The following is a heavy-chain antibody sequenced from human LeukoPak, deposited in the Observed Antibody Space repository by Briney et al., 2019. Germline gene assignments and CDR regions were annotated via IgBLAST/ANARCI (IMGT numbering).Heavy chain of an antibody. CDR2: ISGSGGST. D-gene: IGHD1-26*01. Sequence: PGGSLRLSCAASGFTFSNYGMRWVRQAPGKGLEWVSAISGSGGSTYYADSVKGRFTISRDNSKNTLYLQMNSLRAEDTAVYYCAKDAVGATFYDAFDIWGRGTMVTVSS. CDR3: AKDAVGATFYDAFDI. V-gene: IGHV3-23*01. J-gene: IGHJ3*02. CDR1: GFTFSNYG.